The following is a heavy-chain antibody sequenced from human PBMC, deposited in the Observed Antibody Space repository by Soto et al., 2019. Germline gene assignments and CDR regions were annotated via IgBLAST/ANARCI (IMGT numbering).Heavy chain of an antibody. V-gene: IGHV1-18*01. CDR3: ARKAVAGPWAFDI. J-gene: IGHJ3*02. CDR2: ISAYNGNT. Sequence: GXSVKVSCKASGYSFTSYGTSWVRQAPGQGLEWMGWISAYNGNTNYAQKLQGRVTMTTDTSTSTAYMELRSLRSDDTAVYYCARKAVAGPWAFDISGQGTMVTVSS. D-gene: IGHD6-19*01. CDR1: GYSFTSYG.